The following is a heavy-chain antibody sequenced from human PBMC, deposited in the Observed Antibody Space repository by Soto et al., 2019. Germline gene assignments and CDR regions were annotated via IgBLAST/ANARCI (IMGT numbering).Heavy chain of an antibody. CDR1: GFTFTNYA. CDR2: VSGSGGST. Sequence: VQLLESGGGLVQPGGSLRLSCAASGFTFTNYAMNWVRQAPGKGLEWVSAVSGSGGSTYYADSVKGRFTISRDNSKDRLYLQMKSLRAEDTAVYYCAKGDLGDYVWGSYRYATYYFDYWGQGTLVTVSS. V-gene: IGHV3-23*01. J-gene: IGHJ4*02. CDR3: AKGDLGDYVWGSYRYATYYFDY. D-gene: IGHD3-16*02.